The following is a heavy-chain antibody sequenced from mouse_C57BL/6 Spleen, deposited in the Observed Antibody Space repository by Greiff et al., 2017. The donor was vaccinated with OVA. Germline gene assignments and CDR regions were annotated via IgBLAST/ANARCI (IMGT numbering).Heavy chain of an antibody. V-gene: IGHV10-1*01. J-gene: IGHJ3*01. Sequence: EADGGLVQPTGSLKLSCAASGFRFNTYAMNWVRQAPGKGLEWVARIRSKSNNYATYYADSVKDRFTISRDDSESMLYLQMNNLKTEDTAMYYCVRQGSNYGFAYWGQGTLVTVSA. CDR2: IRSKSNNYAT. CDR3: VRQGSNYGFAY. CDR1: GFRFNTYA. D-gene: IGHD2-5*01.